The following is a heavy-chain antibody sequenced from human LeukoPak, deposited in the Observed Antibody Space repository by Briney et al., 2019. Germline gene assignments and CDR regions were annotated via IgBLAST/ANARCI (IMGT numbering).Heavy chain of an antibody. CDR3: ARGVVAAAGSGYFDY. CDR2: INPSGGST. D-gene: IGHD6-13*01. CDR1: GYTFTSYY. Sequence: GASAKVSCKASGYTFTSYYMHWVRQAPGQGLEWMGIINPSGGSTSYAQKFQGRVTMTRDTSTSTVYMELSSLRSEDTAVYYCARGVVAAAGSGYFDYWGQGTLVTVSS. J-gene: IGHJ4*02. V-gene: IGHV1-46*01.